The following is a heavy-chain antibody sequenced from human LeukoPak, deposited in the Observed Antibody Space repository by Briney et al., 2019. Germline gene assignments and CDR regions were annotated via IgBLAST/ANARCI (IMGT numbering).Heavy chain of an antibody. D-gene: IGHD4-17*01. J-gene: IGHJ4*02. Sequence: GASVKVSCKASGYTFTSYDINWVRRATGQGLEWMGWMNPNSGNTGYAQKFQGRVTITRNTSISTAYMELSSLRSEDTAVYYCAREEDYGDYLDYWGQGTLVTVSS. CDR3: AREEDYGDYLDY. CDR1: GYTFTSYD. CDR2: MNPNSGNT. V-gene: IGHV1-8*03.